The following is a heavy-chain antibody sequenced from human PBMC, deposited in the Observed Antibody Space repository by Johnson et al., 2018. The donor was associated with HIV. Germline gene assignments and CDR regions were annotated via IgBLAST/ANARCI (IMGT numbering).Heavy chain of an antibody. CDR1: GFTFSSYA. Sequence: QMLLVESGGGVVQPGRSLRLSCAASGFTFSSYAMHWVRQAPGKGLEWVAVISYDGSNKYYADSVKGRFTISRDNSKNTLYLQMNSLRAGDTAVYYCAKVYRGGDCSFGGDAFNIWGQGTMVTVSS. CDR3: AKVYRGGDCSFGGDAFNI. V-gene: IGHV3-30-3*01. CDR2: ISYDGSNK. J-gene: IGHJ3*02. D-gene: IGHD2-21*02.